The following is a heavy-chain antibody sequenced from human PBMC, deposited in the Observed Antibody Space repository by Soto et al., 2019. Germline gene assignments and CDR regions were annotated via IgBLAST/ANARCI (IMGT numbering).Heavy chain of an antibody. V-gene: IGHV3-9*01. Sequence: EVQLVESGGGLVQPGRSLRLSCAASGFTFDDYAMHWVRQAPGKGLEWVSGISWNSGSIGYADSVKGRFTISRDNAKNSLYLQMNRLRAEDTALYYCAKDAAEGTYYFDYWGQGPLVTVSS. CDR2: ISWNSGSI. CDR3: AKDAAEGTYYFDY. CDR1: GFTFDDYA. D-gene: IGHD6-25*01. J-gene: IGHJ4*02.